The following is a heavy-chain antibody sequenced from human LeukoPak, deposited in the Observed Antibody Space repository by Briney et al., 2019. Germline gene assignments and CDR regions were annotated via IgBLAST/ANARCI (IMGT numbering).Heavy chain of an antibody. V-gene: IGHV1-69*05. D-gene: IGHD3-22*01. Sequence: GSSVKVSCKASGGTFRSYAISWVRQAPRQGLEWMGRIIPIFGTTNYAQKFQGRVTIITDESTSTAYMELSSLRSEDTAVYYCARDTRKQRSSGYYLMDAFDIWRQGTMVTVSS. CDR1: GGTFRSYA. CDR2: IIPIFGTT. CDR3: ARDTRKQRSSGYYLMDAFDI. J-gene: IGHJ3*02.